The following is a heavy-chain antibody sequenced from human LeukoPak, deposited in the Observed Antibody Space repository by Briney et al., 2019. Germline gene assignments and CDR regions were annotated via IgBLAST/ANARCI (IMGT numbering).Heavy chain of an antibody. V-gene: IGHV3-30*18. CDR2: ISYDGSNK. J-gene: IGHJ6*02. CDR3: AKEQKPMYYDFWSGTYYYYGMDV. CDR1: GFTFSSYG. D-gene: IGHD3-3*01. Sequence: GGSLRLSCAASGFTFSSYGMHWVRQAPGKGLEWVAVISYDGSNKYYADSVKGRFTISRDNSKNTLYLQMNSLRAEDTAVYYCAKEQKPMYYDFWSGTYYYYGMDVWGQGTTVTVSS.